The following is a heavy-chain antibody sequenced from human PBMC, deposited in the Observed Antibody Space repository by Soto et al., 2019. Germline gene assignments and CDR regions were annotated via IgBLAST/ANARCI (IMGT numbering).Heavy chain of an antibody. CDR1: GYTFTSYG. Sequence: SVKGSCQASGYTFTSYGINWGRQAPVQGLEWMGWISAYNGNTNYAQKLQGRVTMTTDTSTSTAYMELRSLRSDDTAVYYCARDQYYYDSSGYYYNWFDPWGQGTLVTVSS. CDR2: ISAYNGNT. J-gene: IGHJ5*02. CDR3: ARDQYYYDSSGYYYNWFDP. D-gene: IGHD3-22*01. V-gene: IGHV1-18*01.